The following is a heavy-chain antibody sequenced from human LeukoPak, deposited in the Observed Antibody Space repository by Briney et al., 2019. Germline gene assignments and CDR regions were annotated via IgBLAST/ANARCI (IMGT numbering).Heavy chain of an antibody. CDR2: IYSGGST. D-gene: IGHD6-19*01. CDR1: GFTVSSNY. Sequence: GGSLRLSCAASGFTVSSNYMSWVRQAPGKGLEWVSVIYSGGSTYYADSVKGRFTISRDNSKNTLYLQMNSLRAEDTAVYYCARKLWWLVRFDPWGQGTLVTVSS. V-gene: IGHV3-53*01. J-gene: IGHJ5*02. CDR3: ARKLWWLVRFDP.